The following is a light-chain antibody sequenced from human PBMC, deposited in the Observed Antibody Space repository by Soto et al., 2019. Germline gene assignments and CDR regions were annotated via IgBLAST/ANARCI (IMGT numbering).Light chain of an antibody. J-gene: IGKJ1*01. V-gene: IGKV3-20*01. Sequence: EIVLRQCPGTLSLSKGERSTLSCRASQSVSNNYLAWYQQKPGQAPRLLIYGASNRATGIPDRFSGSGSGTDFTLTISRLETEDFAVYYCQQYGSSGTSGQGTKVDIK. CDR2: GAS. CDR3: QQYGSSGT. CDR1: QSVSNNY.